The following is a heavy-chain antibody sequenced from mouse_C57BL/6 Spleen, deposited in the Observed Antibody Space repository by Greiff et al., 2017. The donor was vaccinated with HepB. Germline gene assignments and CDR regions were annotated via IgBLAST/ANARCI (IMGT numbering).Heavy chain of an antibody. J-gene: IGHJ2*01. CDR2: ISYDGSN. CDR3: ASGVNWDY. V-gene: IGHV3-6*01. CDR1: GYSITSGYY. D-gene: IGHD4-1*01. Sequence: EVQLQESGPGLVKPSQSLSLTCSVTGYSITSGYYWNWIRQFPGNKLEWMGYISYDGSNNYNPSLKNRISITRDTSKNQFFLKLNSVTTEDTATYYCASGVNWDYWGQGTTLTVSS.